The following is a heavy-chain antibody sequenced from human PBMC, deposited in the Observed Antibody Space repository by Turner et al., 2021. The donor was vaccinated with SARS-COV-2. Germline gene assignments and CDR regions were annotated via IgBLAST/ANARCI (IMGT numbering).Heavy chain of an antibody. J-gene: IGHJ4*02. CDR1: GGSISSGAYY. D-gene: IGHD3-9*01. Sequence: QVQLQESGPGLVQPSQTLSLTCTVSGGSISSGAYYWSWIRQHPGKGLEWIGYTYYSASTYYSPSLKSRVNISVDTSKNQFSLKLSSVTAADTAVYYCARAGTDWLQYYYFDYWGQGTLVTVSS. V-gene: IGHV4-31*03. CDR2: TYYSAST. CDR3: ARAGTDWLQYYYFDY.